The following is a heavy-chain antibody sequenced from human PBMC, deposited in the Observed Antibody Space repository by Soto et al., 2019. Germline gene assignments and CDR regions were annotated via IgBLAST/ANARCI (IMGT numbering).Heavy chain of an antibody. CDR1: ACTYIEYY. J-gene: IGHJ4*02. Sequence: AAVQDSFKATACTYIEYYIHLVRPAPGQGLEWMGFVTPRTGGTDYAQNFQGRVTMTRDTSLSTAYMELSSLKSDDTALYYCARDQEPTVPFAYWGQGTLVTVSS. V-gene: IGHV1-2*02. CDR2: VTPRTGGT. CDR3: ARDQEPTVPFAY.